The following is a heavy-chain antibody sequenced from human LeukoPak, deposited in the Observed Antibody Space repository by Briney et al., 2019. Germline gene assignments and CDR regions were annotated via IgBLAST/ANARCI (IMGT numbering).Heavy chain of an antibody. D-gene: IGHD3-10*01. CDR2: VSSSGRT. CDR3: ARGDYYGSGTNRFDP. V-gene: IGHV4-4*07. CDR1: GDSTTYFY. J-gene: IGHJ5*02. Sequence: SETLSLTCSVSGDSTTYFYWSWIRQAAGKGLEGIGRVSSSGRTDYNASLKSRVTMSVDTSKNQLSLKMISVTAADTAVHYCARGDYYGSGTNRFDPWGQGTLVTVSS.